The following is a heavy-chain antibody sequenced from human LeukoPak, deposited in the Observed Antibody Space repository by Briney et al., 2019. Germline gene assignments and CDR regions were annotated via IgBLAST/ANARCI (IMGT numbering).Heavy chain of an antibody. D-gene: IGHD2-15*01. Sequence: PSETLSLTCTVSGGSISSYYWSWIRQPPGKGLEWIGYIYYSGSTNYNPSLKSRVTISVDTSKNQFSQKLSSVTAADTAVYYCARDRRYCSGGSCYSGGSPYNWFDPWGQGTLVTVSS. CDR1: GGSISSYY. J-gene: IGHJ5*02. V-gene: IGHV4-59*01. CDR2: IYYSGST. CDR3: ARDRRYCSGGSCYSGGSPYNWFDP.